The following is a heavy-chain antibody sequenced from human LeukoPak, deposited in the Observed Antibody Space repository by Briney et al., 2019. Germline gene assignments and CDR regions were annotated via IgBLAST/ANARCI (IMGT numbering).Heavy chain of an antibody. CDR2: IYYSGST. J-gene: IGHJ3*02. D-gene: IGHD3-22*01. V-gene: IGHV4-59*08. Sequence: SETLSLTCTVSVGSISSYYWSWIRQPPGKGLEWIGYIYYSGSTNYNPSLKSRVTISVDTSKNQFSLKLSSVTAADTAVYYCARHMSSGHHDAFDIWGQGTMVTVSS. CDR1: VGSISSYY. CDR3: ARHMSSGHHDAFDI.